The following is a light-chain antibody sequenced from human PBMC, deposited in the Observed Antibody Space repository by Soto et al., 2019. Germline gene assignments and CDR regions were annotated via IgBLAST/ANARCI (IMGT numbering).Light chain of an antibody. V-gene: IGKV3-15*01. CDR2: GAS. J-gene: IGKJ5*01. CDR3: KQYNKWSIT. CDR1: QSVSSN. Sequence: EIVMTQSPATLSVSPGERATLSCRASQSVSSNLGWYQQKPGQAPRLLIYGASTRATGIPARFSGSGSGTEFTLTISSLQSEDFAVYYCKQYNKWSITFGQGTRLEIK.